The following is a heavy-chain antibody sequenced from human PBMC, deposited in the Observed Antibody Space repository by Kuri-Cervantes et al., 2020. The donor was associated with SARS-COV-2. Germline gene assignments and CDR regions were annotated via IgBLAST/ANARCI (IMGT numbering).Heavy chain of an antibody. J-gene: IGHJ6*03. CDR1: GFTFSDYY. CDR2: ISSSGSTI. D-gene: IGHD6-6*01. Sequence: GESLKISCAASGFTFSDYYMSWIRQAPGKGLEWVSYISSSGSTIYYADSVKGRFTISRDNAKNSLYLQMNSLRAEDTAVYYCARLYSSSSNYYYYYMDVWGKGTTVTVSS. V-gene: IGHV3-11*04. CDR3: ARLYSSSSNYYYYYMDV.